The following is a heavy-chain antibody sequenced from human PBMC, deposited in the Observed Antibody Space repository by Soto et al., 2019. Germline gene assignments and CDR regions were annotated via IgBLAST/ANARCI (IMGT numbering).Heavy chain of an antibody. D-gene: IGHD2-21*02. J-gene: IGHJ3*02. Sequence: ASVKVSCKASGYTFTGYYMHWVRQAPGQGLEWMGWSNPNSGGTNYAQKFQGRVTMTRETSISTAYMKLSRLRSDDTAVYYCARGLLPLASCGGDCYSDAFDIWGQGTMVTVSS. CDR1: GYTFTGYY. V-gene: IGHV1-2*02. CDR3: ARGLLPLASCGGDCYSDAFDI. CDR2: SNPNSGGT.